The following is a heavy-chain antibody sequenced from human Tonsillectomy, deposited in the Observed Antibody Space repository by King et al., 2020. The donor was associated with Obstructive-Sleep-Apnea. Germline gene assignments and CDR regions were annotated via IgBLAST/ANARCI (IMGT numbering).Heavy chain of an antibody. D-gene: IGHD3-10*01. V-gene: IGHV1-58*02. CDR3: AALPLLKGGGGGDY. Sequence: QLVQSGPEVKKPGTSVKVSCKASGFTFTSSAMQWVRQARGQRLEWIGWIVVGSGNTNYAQKFQERVTITRDMSTSTAYMELSSLRSEDTAGYYCAALPLLKGGGGGDYWGQGTLVTVSS. J-gene: IGHJ4*02. CDR2: IVVGSGNT. CDR1: GFTFTSSA.